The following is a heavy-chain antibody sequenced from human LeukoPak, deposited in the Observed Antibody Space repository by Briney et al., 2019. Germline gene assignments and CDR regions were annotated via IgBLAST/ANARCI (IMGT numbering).Heavy chain of an antibody. CDR2: IRSKAYGGTT. CDR1: GFTFSDYY. D-gene: IGHD3-10*01. CDR3: TKNYGSGRGLGH. Sequence: GGSLRLSCAASGFTFSDYYMSWFRQAPGKGLEWVGFIRSKAYGGTTEYAASVKGRFTISRDDSKSIAYLQMNSLKTEDTAVYYCTKNYGSGRGLGHWGQGTLVTVSS. V-gene: IGHV3-49*03. J-gene: IGHJ4*02.